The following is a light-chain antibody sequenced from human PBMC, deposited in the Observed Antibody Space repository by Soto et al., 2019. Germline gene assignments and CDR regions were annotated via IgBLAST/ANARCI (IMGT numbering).Light chain of an antibody. V-gene: IGKV3-15*01. CDR1: QSVSSN. CDR2: GAS. Sequence: EIVMTQSPSTLSVSPWERSRLSSRASQSVSSNLAWYQQKPGQAPRLLIYGASTRATGIPARFSGSGSGTEFTLTISSLQSEDFAVYYCQQYNNWPLYTFGQGTKVDIK. CDR3: QQYNNWPLYT. J-gene: IGKJ2*01.